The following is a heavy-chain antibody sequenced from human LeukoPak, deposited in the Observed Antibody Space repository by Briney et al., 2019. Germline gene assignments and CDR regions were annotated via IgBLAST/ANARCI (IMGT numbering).Heavy chain of an antibody. V-gene: IGHV6-1*01. CDR3: AREVGTSGWYTFDY. Sequence: QSLSLTCAISGDSVSSKNGAWNWLRQSPSRGLEWLGRAYYRSKWYNDYAVSVQGRITINPDTSKNQFSLHMNSVTAEDTAVYYCAREVGTSGWYTFDYWGQGTLVTVSS. CDR1: GDSVSSKNGA. J-gene: IGHJ4*02. D-gene: IGHD6-19*01. CDR2: AYYRSKWYN.